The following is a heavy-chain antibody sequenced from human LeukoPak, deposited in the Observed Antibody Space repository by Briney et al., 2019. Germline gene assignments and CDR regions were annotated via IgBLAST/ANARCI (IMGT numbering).Heavy chain of an antibody. J-gene: IGHJ4*02. CDR3: AKVQCGEAQVFHY. V-gene: IGHV3-23*01. D-gene: IGHD3-10*01. Sequence: GGSLRLSCAVSSYTFSKYAMRWLRHAPGKGREWVSANSGNGCSTFYADSVKRRLTIPRDNSKNTLYLQRNSLRAEDTAIYYCAKVQCGEAQVFHYWGQGTLVTVSS. CDR1: SYTFSKYA. CDR2: NSGNGCST.